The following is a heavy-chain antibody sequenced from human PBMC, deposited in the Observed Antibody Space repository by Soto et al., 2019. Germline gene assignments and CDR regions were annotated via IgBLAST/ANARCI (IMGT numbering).Heavy chain of an antibody. CDR2: FRSGGDDDTT. V-gene: IGHV3-23*01. CDR1: GFTFSSYS. D-gene: IGHD3-10*01. CDR3: AKKVNSGSGSQLFDY. Sequence: GWSLRLSCAASGFTFSSYSMSWVRQAPGKGLEWVSGFRSGGDDDTTYYADSVRGRFTISRDNSKNTLFLQMNSLRDEDTAIYYRAKKVNSGSGSQLFDYWGQGTLVTVSS. J-gene: IGHJ4*02.